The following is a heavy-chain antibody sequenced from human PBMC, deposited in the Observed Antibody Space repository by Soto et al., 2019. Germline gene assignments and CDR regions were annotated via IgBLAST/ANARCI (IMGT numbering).Heavy chain of an antibody. J-gene: IGHJ6*02. V-gene: IGHV4-39*01. D-gene: IGHD3-3*01. CDR2: IYYSGST. CDR1: GGSISSSSYY. CDR3: ASARRIFGLRNYYYGMDV. Sequence: KTSETLSLTCTVSGGSISSSSYYWGWIRQPPGKGLEWIGSIYYSGSTYYNPSLKSRVTISVDTSKNQFSLKLSSVTAADTAVYYCASARRIFGLRNYYYGMDVWGQGTTVTVSS.